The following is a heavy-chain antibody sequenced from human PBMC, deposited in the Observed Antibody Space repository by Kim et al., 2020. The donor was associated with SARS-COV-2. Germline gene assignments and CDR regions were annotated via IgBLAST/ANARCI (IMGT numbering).Heavy chain of an antibody. CDR1: GFNFSNYA. CDR3: VRDSAHGDHVDVLY. Sequence: GGSLRLSCAASGFNFSNYAMDWVRQAPGKGLEWVSYISSSSSTIEYADSVKGRFTISRDNAKNSLYLQMNGLRDEDTAVYYCVRDSAHGDHVDVLYWGQGTLVTVSS. J-gene: IGHJ4*01. D-gene: IGHD4-17*01. CDR2: ISSSSSTI. V-gene: IGHV3-48*02.